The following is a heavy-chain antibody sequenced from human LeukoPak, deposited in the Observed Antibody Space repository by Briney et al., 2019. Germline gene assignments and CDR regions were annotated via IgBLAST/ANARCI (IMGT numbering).Heavy chain of an antibody. D-gene: IGHD3-10*01. V-gene: IGHV4-61*05. J-gene: IGHJ3*02. CDR1: GGSISSSSYY. CDR3: ARLLYYYGSGPVDI. Sequence: PSETLSLTCTVSGGSISSSSYYWGWIRQPPGKGLEWIGYIYYSGSTNYNPSLKSRVTISVDTSKNQFSLKLSSVTAADTAVYYCARLLYYYGSGPVDIWGQGTMVTVSS. CDR2: IYYSGST.